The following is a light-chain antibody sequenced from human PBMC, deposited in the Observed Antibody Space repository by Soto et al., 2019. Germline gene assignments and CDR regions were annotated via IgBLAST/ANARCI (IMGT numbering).Light chain of an antibody. Sequence: DIQMTQSPSTLSASVGDRVTITCRASQSISSWLAWYQQKPGKAPKLLIYDASSLESGVPSRFSGSGSGTAFTLTISSLQTDDFATYYCQQYNSPSGCTFVQGTKVEIK. V-gene: IGKV1-5*01. CDR2: DAS. CDR1: QSISSW. CDR3: QQYNSPSGCT. J-gene: IGKJ1*01.